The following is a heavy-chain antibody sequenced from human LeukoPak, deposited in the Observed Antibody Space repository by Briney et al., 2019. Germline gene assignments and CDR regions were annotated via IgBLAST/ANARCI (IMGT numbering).Heavy chain of an antibody. D-gene: IGHD5-18*01. V-gene: IGHV3-48*03. J-gene: IGHJ6*03. CDR3: ARVGYSYGPTKYYYYYYMDV. Sequence: GGSLRLSCAASGFTFSSYEMNWVRKAPGKGLEWVSYISSSGSTIYYADSVKGRFTISRDNAKNSLYLQMNSLRAEDTAVYYCARVGYSYGPTKYYYYYYMDVWGKGTTVTISS. CDR2: ISSSGSTI. CDR1: GFTFSSYE.